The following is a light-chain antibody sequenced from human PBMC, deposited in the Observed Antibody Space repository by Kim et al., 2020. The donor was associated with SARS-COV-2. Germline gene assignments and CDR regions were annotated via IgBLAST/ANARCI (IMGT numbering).Light chain of an antibody. J-gene: IGKJ1*01. CDR2: ASS. CDR3: QSYNAAPWT. CDR1: HDISNL. Sequence: APGGCSSSLTSRALHDISNLLASFQQNPGKAPKVLIYASSSLQTGVPSLVSGSGSGTDFTLTISSLHPEDVATYFFQSYNAAPWTFGQGTKLEIK. V-gene: IGKV1-27*01.